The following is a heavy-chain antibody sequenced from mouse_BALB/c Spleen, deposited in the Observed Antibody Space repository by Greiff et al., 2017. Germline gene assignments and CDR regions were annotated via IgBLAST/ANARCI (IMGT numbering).Heavy chain of an antibody. J-gene: IGHJ2*01. CDR1: GFTFSSYA. V-gene: IGHV5-9-4*01. CDR3: ARKYGNHHNFDY. D-gene: IGHD2-10*02. CDR2: ISSGGSYT. Sequence: EVMLVESGGGLVKPGGSLKLSCAASGFTFSSYAMSWVRQSPEKRLEWVAEISSGGSYTYYPDTVTGRFTISRDNAKNTLYLEMSSLRSEDTAMYYCARKYGNHHNFDYWGQGTTLTVSS.